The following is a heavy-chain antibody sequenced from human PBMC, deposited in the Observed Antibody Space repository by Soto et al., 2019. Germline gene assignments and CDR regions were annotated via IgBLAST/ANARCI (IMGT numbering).Heavy chain of an antibody. D-gene: IGHD2-21*02. CDR2: IYQSGRT. V-gene: IGHV4-30-2*01. CDR1: GGSISSYVSSGGFA. CDR3: ARLVTASAGSWFGP. J-gene: IGHJ5*02. Sequence: SETLSLTCAVSGGSISSYVSSGGFAWSWIRQPPGKGLEWIGYIYQSGRTYYNPSLKSRVTLSVDRSKNQFSLRLSSVTAADTAVYYCARLVTASAGSWFGPWGQGNLVTVSS.